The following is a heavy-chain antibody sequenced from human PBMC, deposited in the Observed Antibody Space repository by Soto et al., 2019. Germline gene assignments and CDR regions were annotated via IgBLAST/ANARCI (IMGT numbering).Heavy chain of an antibody. J-gene: IGHJ3*02. CDR1: GFTFSLYG. Sequence: QVQLEESGGGVVQPGRSLRLSCAASGFTFSLYGMHWVRQAPGKGLEWVASLWADGSHECYADSGKGRFTVSRDNSKSTVYLQMNSMRAEDTALYYCAREPTGGNDAFDIWCQGTMVTVSS. CDR2: LWADGSHE. D-gene: IGHD3-16*01. V-gene: IGHV3-33*01. CDR3: AREPTGGNDAFDI.